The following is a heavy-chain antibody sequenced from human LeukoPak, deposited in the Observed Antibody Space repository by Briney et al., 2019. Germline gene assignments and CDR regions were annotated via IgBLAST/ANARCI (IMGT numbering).Heavy chain of an antibody. CDR1: GFTFSDYY. D-gene: IGHD3-22*01. V-gene: IGHV3-11*05. CDR2: ISSSSSYT. Sequence: GGSLRLSCAASGFTFSDYYMSWIRQAPGKGLEWVSYISSSSSYTNYADSVKGRFTISRDNAKNSPYLQMNSLRASDTAVFYCAREAQYYYDSSGYLDAFDIWGQGTMVTVSS. CDR3: AREAQYYYDSSGYLDAFDI. J-gene: IGHJ3*02.